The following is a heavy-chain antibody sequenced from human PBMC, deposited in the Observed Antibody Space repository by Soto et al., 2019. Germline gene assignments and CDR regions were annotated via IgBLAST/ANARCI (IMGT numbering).Heavy chain of an antibody. J-gene: IGHJ4*02. CDR2: VYHSGST. V-gene: IGHV4-30-2*01. CDR1: GGSIRSGGYS. D-gene: IGHD1-1*01. CDR3: ARENNVLPGGYFDS. Sequence: TLSLSCAVSGGSIRSGGYSWSSVRQPPGKGLEWIGYVYHSGSTFYNPSLKSRVTISVDRSKNQFSLKLSSVTDADTAVYYCARENNVLPGGYFDSWGQGTLVTVSS.